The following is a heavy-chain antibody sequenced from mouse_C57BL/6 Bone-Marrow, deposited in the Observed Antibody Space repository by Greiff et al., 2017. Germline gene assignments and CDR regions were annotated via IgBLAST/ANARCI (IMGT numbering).Heavy chain of an antibody. J-gene: IGHJ1*03. CDR1: GFSLTSYA. CDR2: IWTGGGT. Sequence: VQRVESGPGLVAPSQSLSITCTVSGFSLTSYAISWVRQPPGKGLEWLGVIWTGGGTNSNSALKSRLSLSKDNSKSQVFLKMNSLQTDDTARYYCARTIWDYYGSSHWYFDVWGTGTTVTVSS. CDR3: ARTIWDYYGSSHWYFDV. V-gene: IGHV2-9-1*01. D-gene: IGHD1-1*01.